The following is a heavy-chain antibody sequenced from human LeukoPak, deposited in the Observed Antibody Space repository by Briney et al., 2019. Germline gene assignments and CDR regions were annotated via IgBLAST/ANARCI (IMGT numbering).Heavy chain of an antibody. CDR3: ARERGEVYDFSRKYYFDY. D-gene: IGHD3-3*01. V-gene: IGHV4-4*07. J-gene: IGHJ4*02. Sequence: PSETLSLTCTVSGGSISSYYWSWIRQPAGKGLEWIGRIYTSGSTNYNPSLKSRVTMSVDTSKNQFSLKLSSVTAADTAVYYCARERGEVYDFSRKYYFDYWGQGTLATVSS. CDR2: IYTSGST. CDR1: GGSISSYY.